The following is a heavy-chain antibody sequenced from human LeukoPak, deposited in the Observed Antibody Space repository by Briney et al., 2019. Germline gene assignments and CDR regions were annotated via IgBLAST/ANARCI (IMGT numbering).Heavy chain of an antibody. CDR2: INPSGGST. CDR1: GYTFTSYY. CDR3: ARGGPPGGYDYRLEY. Sequence: ASVKVSCKASGYTFTSYYMHWVRQAPGQGLEWMGIINPSGGSTSYAQKFQGRVTMTRDTSKNQFSLKLSSVTAADTAVYYCARGGPPGGYDYRLEYWGQGTLVTVSS. J-gene: IGHJ4*02. D-gene: IGHD5-12*01. V-gene: IGHV1-46*01.